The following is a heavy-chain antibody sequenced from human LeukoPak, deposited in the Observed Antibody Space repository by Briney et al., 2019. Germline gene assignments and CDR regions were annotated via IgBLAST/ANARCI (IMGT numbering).Heavy chain of an antibody. Sequence: SVKVSCKASGGTFSSYAISWVRQAPGQGLEWMGRIIPIFGTANYAQKFQGRVTITTDVSTSTAYMELSSLRSEDTAVYYCARDCGSTSCSGAFDIWGQGTMVTVSS. CDR2: IIPIFGTA. CDR3: ARDCGSTSCSGAFDI. J-gene: IGHJ3*02. D-gene: IGHD2-2*01. CDR1: GGTFSSYA. V-gene: IGHV1-69*05.